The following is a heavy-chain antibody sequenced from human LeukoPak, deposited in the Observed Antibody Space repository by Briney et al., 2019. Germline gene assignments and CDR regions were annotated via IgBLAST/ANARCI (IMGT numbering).Heavy chain of an antibody. J-gene: IGHJ4*02. Sequence: SETLSLTCTVSGGSISSYYWSWIRQPPGKGLEWIGYIYYSGSTNYNPSLKSRVTISVDTSKNQFSLKLSSVTAAVTAVYYCARGSGSYGGFDYWGQGTLVTVSS. CDR1: GGSISSYY. CDR3: ARGSGSYGGFDY. V-gene: IGHV4-59*01. CDR2: IYYSGST. D-gene: IGHD1-26*01.